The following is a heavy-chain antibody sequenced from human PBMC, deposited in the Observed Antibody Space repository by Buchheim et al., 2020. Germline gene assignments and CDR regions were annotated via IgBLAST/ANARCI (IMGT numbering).Heavy chain of an antibody. CDR2: IWYDGSNK. J-gene: IGHJ4*02. D-gene: IGHD3-22*01. CDR3: ARAPSYDSSGHFDY. CDR1: GFTFSSYG. Sequence: QVQLVESGGGVVQPGRSLRLSCAASGFTFSSYGMHWVRQAPGKGLEWVAVIWYDGSNKYYADSVKGRFTISRDNSKNPLYLQMNSLRAEDTAVYYCARAPSYDSSGHFDYWGQGTL. V-gene: IGHV3-33*01.